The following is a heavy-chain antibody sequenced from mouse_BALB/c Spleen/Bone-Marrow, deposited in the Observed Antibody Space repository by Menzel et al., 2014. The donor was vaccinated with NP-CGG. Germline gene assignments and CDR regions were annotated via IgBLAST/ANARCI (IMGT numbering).Heavy chain of an antibody. CDR2: INPDSSTI. V-gene: IGHV4-1*02. Sequence: DVQLQESGGGLVQPGGSLKLSCAASGFDFSRYWMSWVRQAPGKGLKWIGEINPDSSTINYTPSLKDKFIISRDNAKNTLYLQMSTVRSEDTALYYCARLSYYGRFAYWGQGTLVTVSA. CDR3: ARLSYYGRFAY. J-gene: IGHJ3*01. CDR1: GFDFSRYW. D-gene: IGHD1-1*01.